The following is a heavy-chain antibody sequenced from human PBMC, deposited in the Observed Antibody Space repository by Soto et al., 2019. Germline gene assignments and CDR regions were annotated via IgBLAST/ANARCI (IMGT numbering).Heavy chain of an antibody. CDR1: GYTFTSYG. Sequence: QVQLVQSGAEVKKPGASVKVSCKASGYTFTSYGINWVRQAPGQGLGWMGWISANNGNTDYAQKLQGIVTMTTDTSTSTAYMELRSLRSDDTAVYYCERVQSGYDFAYWGQGTLVTVSS. D-gene: IGHD5-12*01. V-gene: IGHV1-18*01. CDR3: ERVQSGYDFAY. J-gene: IGHJ4*02. CDR2: ISANNGNT.